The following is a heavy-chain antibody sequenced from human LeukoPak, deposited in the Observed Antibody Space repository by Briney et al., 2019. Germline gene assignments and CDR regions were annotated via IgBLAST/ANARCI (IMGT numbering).Heavy chain of an antibody. J-gene: IGHJ4*02. D-gene: IGHD1-26*01. CDR3: AKSRGSYWVPEFDY. V-gene: IGHV3-74*01. Sequence: PGGSLRLSCAASGITFNNYWMHWVRQTPGKGLVCVSRINSDGTRTNYADSVKGRFTISRDNAKNTLYLQMNSLRAEDTAIYYCAKSRGSYWVPEFDYWGQGTLVTVSS. CDR2: INSDGTRT. CDR1: GITFNNYW.